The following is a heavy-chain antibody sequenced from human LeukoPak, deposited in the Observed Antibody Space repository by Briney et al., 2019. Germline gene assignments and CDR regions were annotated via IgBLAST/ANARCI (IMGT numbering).Heavy chain of an antibody. D-gene: IGHD2-2*01. V-gene: IGHV4-34*01. CDR3: ARVVVPAAIDWFDP. CDR2: INHSGST. Sequence: SETLSLTCAVYGGSFSGYYWSWIRQPPGKGLGWIGEINHSGSTNYNPSLKSRVTISVDTSKNQFSLKLSSVTAADTAVYYCARVVVPAAIDWFDPWGQGTLVTVSS. J-gene: IGHJ5*02. CDR1: GGSFSGYY.